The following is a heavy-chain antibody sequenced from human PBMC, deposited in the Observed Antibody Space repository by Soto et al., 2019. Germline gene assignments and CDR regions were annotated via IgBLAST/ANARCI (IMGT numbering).Heavy chain of an antibody. D-gene: IGHD2-2*01. Sequence: QVQLVESGGGVVQPGKSLRLSCAASGFTFSSYAMHWVRQAPGKGLEWVAIVSYDGGNKYYADSVKGRFTISRDNSKNTLFLQMNSLRPEDTAVYYCAKQRGYCISASCFDYYFYAMDVWGQGITVAVSS. J-gene: IGHJ6*02. CDR2: VSYDGGNK. CDR1: GFTFSSYA. CDR3: AKQRGYCISASCFDYYFYAMDV. V-gene: IGHV3-30-3*02.